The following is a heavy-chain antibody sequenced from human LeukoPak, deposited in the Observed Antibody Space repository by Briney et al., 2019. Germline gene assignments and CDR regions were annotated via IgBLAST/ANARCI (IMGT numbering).Heavy chain of an antibody. Sequence: SETLSLTCTVSGGSIRGYYWSWIRQPPGKGLEWIGYIYYSGSTNYNPSLKSRVTISVDASKNQFSLKLSAVTAADTAVYYCARHEFDSGSLPYFDYWGQGILVTVSS. CDR1: GGSIRGYY. D-gene: IGHD3-10*01. V-gene: IGHV4-59*08. J-gene: IGHJ4*02. CDR2: IYYSGST. CDR3: ARHEFDSGSLPYFDY.